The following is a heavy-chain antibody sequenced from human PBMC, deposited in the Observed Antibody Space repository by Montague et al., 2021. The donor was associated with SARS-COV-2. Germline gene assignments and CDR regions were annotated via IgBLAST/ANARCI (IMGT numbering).Heavy chain of an antibody. CDR2: IYYSGST. D-gene: IGHD3-3*01. V-gene: IGHV4-59*08. CDR1: GGSISSYY. J-gene: IGHJ3*02. Sequence: SQTLSLTCTVSGGSISSYYWSWIRQPPGKGLEWIGYIYYSGSTNYNPSLKSRVTISVDTSKNQFSLKLSSVTAADTAVYYCARQRRYQLPITIFGVVMADAFDIWDQGTKVTVSS. CDR3: ARQRRYQLPITIFGVVMADAFDI.